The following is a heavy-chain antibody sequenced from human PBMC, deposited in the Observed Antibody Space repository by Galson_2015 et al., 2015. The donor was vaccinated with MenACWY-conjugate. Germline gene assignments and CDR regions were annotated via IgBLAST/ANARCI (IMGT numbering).Heavy chain of an antibody. CDR3: VRTAAPEYSFDH. CDR2: ISSGSTYI. D-gene: IGHD2-21*02. J-gene: IGHJ4*02. CDR1: GFTFSNYR. V-gene: IGHV3-21*01. Sequence: SLRLSCAVSGFTFSNYRMNWVRQAPGKGLEWVSSISSGSTYISYADSVKGRFTISRDNAKNSLFLQMNSLRAEDTAVYYCVRTAAPEYSFDHWGQGSLVTVSS.